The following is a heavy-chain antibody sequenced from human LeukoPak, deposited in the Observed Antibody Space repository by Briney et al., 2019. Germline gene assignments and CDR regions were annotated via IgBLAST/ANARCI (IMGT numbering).Heavy chain of an antibody. Sequence: SQTLSLTCTVSRGSISSGDYYWSWIRQPPGKGLEWIGYIYYSGSTYNNPSLKSRVTIFVDTSKNQYSLKLSSVTAADTAVYYCASADYYGSGSYPPFDYWGQGTLATVSS. CDR2: IYYSGST. D-gene: IGHD3-10*01. J-gene: IGHJ4*02. V-gene: IGHV4-30-4*08. CDR3: ASADYYGSGSYPPFDY. CDR1: RGSISSGDYY.